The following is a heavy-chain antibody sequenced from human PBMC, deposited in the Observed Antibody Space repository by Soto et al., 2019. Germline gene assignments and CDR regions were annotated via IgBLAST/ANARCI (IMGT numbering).Heavy chain of an antibody. J-gene: IGHJ4*02. CDR2: IKSKTDGGTA. V-gene: IGHV3-15*01. Sequence: PGGSLRLSCVASGFNLSHPWMTWVRQAAGKGLEWVGRIKSKTDGGTADYAAPVKGRATIPRGDSKNTVYLQMNSLKTEDTAVYYCTTGIYYDILTGYHNVAYWGQGALVTVSS. CDR1: GFNLSHPW. D-gene: IGHD3-9*01. CDR3: TTGIYYDILTGYHNVAY.